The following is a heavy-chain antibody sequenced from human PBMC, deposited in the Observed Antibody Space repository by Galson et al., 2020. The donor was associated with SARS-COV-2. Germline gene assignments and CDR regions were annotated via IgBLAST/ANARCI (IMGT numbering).Heavy chain of an antibody. V-gene: IGHV3-49*03. J-gene: IGHJ4*02. D-gene: IGHD3-3*01. CDR1: GFTFGDYA. Sequence: GESLKISCTASGFTFGDYAMSWFRQAPGKGLEWVGFIRSKAYGGTTEHAASVKGRFTISRDDSKSIAYLQMNSLKTEDTAVYYCTRQDFWSGFYFDYWGQGTLVTVSS. CDR2: IRSKAYGGTT. CDR3: TRQDFWSGFYFDY.